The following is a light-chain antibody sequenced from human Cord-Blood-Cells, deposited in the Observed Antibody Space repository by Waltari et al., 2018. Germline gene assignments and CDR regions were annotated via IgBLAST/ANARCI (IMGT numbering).Light chain of an antibody. Sequence: EIVMTQSPLSLPVTPGEPASISCRSSQSLLHSNGYNYLDWYLQKPGQSPQLLIYLGSNRASGVPDRFSGSGSGTDFTLKISRVEAEDVGVYYCMQALQTPIPFGQGTRLEIK. CDR2: LGS. V-gene: IGKV2-28*01. CDR1: QSLLHSNGYNY. CDR3: MQALQTPIP. J-gene: IGKJ5*01.